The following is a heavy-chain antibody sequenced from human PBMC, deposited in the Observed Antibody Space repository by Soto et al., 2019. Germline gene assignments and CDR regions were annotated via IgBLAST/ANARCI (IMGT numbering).Heavy chain of an antibody. CDR3: ARDRGENYYDSSGFNYFDY. CDR1: GGTFSSYA. CDR2: IIPIFGTA. J-gene: IGHJ4*02. V-gene: IGHV1-69*13. Sequence: SVKVSCKASGGTFSSYAISWVRQAPGQGLEWMGGIIPIFGTANYAQKFQGRVTITADESTSTAYMELSSLRSEDTAVYYCARDRGENYYDSSGFNYFDYWGQGTLVTVSS. D-gene: IGHD3-22*01.